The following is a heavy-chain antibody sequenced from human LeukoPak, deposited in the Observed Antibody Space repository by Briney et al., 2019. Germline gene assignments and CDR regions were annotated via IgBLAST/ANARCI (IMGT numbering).Heavy chain of an antibody. CDR1: RDSVSSNGVA. Sequence: SQTLSLTCAISRDSVSSNGVACNWIRQSPSRGLEWLGRTYYGSKWNNDYALSVKSRITINPDTSKNQFSLQLNSVTPEDTAVYYCTRGRNSAFDYWGQGTLVTVSS. CDR3: TRGRNSAFDY. CDR2: TYYGSKWNN. D-gene: IGHD1-14*01. J-gene: IGHJ4*02. V-gene: IGHV6-1*01.